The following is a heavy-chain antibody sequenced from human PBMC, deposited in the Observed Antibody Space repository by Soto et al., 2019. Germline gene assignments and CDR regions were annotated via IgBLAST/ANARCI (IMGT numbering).Heavy chain of an antibody. CDR3: ARDTGGSYDY. Sequence: EVQLMESGGGLIQPGGSLRLSSAASGFSFSNYYMDWVRQVPGKGLEWVGRTRNKVNSFSAEYAASVKGRFSIYRDASKDSMYLQMNSLKSDDTAVYYCARDTGGSYDYWGQGALVTVSS. CDR2: TRNKVNSFSA. J-gene: IGHJ4*02. D-gene: IGHD3-16*01. CDR1: GFSFSNYY. V-gene: IGHV3-72*01.